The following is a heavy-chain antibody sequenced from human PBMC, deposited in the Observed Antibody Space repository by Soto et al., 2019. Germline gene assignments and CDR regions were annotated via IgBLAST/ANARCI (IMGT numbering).Heavy chain of an antibody. Sequence: ASVKVSCKASGYTFTSYGISWVRQAPGQGLEWMGWISAYNGNTNYAQKLQGRVTMTTDTSTGTAYMELRSLGSDDTAVYYCARILTGYYLPRYYYYGMDVWGQGTTVTVSS. CDR3: ARILTGYYLPRYYYYGMDV. CDR2: ISAYNGNT. D-gene: IGHD3-9*01. J-gene: IGHJ6*02. V-gene: IGHV1-18*01. CDR1: GYTFTSYG.